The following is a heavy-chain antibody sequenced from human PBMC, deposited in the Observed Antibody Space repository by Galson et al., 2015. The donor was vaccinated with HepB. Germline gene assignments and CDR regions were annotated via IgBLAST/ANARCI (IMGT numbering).Heavy chain of an antibody. V-gene: IGHV1-69*13. CDR1: GGTFSRYA. CDR2: IIPIFGTT. J-gene: IGHJ5*02. CDR3: ARDRDDYGDYNGGSWFDP. Sequence: SVTVSCKASGGTFSRYAISWVRQAPGQGLESMGRIIPIFGTTNYAQKFQGRVTITADESTSTAYMELRSLRSEDTAVYYCARDRDDYGDYNGGSWFDPWGQGTLVTVSS. D-gene: IGHD4-17*01.